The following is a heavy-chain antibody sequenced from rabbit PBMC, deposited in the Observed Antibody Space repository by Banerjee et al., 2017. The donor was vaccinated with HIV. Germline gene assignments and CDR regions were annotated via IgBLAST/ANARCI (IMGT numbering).Heavy chain of an antibody. CDR1: GFSFNNKYV. CDR2: INTSSGNT. CDR3: ARDLAGVIGWNFNL. J-gene: IGHJ4*01. D-gene: IGHD4-1*01. V-gene: IGHV1S43*01. Sequence: QEQLEESGGDLVKPEGSLTITCTASGFSFNNKYVMCWVRQAPGKGLEWIACINTSSGNTVYASWVNGRFTISRSTSLNTVDLKMTSLTVADTATYFCARDLAGVIGWNFNLWGPGTLVTVS.